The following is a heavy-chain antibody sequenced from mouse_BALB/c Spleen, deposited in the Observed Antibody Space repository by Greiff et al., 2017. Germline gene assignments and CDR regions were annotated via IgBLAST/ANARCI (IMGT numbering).Heavy chain of an antibody. V-gene: IGHV5-17*02. CDR3: ARAGVPYWYFDV. Sequence: EVQGVESGGGLVQPGGSRKLSCAASGFTFSSFGMHWVRQAPEKGLEWVAYISSGSSTIYYADTVKGRFTISRDNPKNTLFLQMTSLRSEDTAMYYCARAGVPYWYFDVWGAGTTVTVSS. CDR1: GFTFSSFG. CDR2: ISSGSSTI. J-gene: IGHJ1*01. D-gene: IGHD3-1*01.